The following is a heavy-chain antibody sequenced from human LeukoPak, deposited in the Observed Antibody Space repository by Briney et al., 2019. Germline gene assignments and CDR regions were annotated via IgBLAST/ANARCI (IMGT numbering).Heavy chain of an antibody. CDR3: AIDPNWGVDY. V-gene: IGHV3-23*01. Sequence: PGGSLRLSCAASGFTFTSYAMSWVRQAPGKGLEWVSVMSGSGDNTYYADSVKGRFTISRDNSRNTLYLQMNSLRAEDTAVYYCAIDPNWGVDYWGQGVLVTVSS. D-gene: IGHD7-27*01. J-gene: IGHJ4*02. CDR2: MSGSGDNT. CDR1: GFTFTSYA.